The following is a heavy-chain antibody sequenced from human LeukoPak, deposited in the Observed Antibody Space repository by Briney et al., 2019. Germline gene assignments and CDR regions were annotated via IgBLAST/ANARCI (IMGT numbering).Heavy chain of an antibody. CDR2: ISGSGGST. D-gene: IGHD1-7*01. CDR3: AKDGDMGTGTTN. CDR1: GFTFNTYA. V-gene: IGHV3-23*01. J-gene: IGHJ4*02. Sequence: GGSLRLSCAASGFTFNTYAMSWVRQAPGKGLEWVSAISGSGGSTYYADSVKGRFTISRDNSKNTLYLQMNSLRAEDTAVYYCAKDGDMGTGTTNWGQGTLVTVSS.